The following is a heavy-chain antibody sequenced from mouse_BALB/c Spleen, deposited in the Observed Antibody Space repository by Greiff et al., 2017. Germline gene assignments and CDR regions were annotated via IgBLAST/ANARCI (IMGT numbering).Heavy chain of an antibody. CDR2: ISYDGSN. CDR3: ARDRSMITTWFAY. V-gene: IGHV3-6*02. J-gene: IGHJ3*01. D-gene: IGHD2-4*01. Sequence: EVQLQESGPGLVKPSQSLSLTCSVTGYSITSCYYWNWIRQFPGNKLEWMGYISYDGSNNYNPSLKNRISITRDTSKNQFFLKLNSVTTEDTATYYCARDRSMITTWFAYWGQGTLVTVSA. CDR1: GYSITSCYY.